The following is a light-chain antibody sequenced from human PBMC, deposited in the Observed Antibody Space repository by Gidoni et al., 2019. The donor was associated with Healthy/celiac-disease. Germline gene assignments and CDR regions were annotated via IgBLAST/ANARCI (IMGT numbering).Light chain of an antibody. J-gene: IGKJ1*01. CDR2: WAS. CDR1: QSVLYSTNNKNY. CDR3: QQYYSTPPT. Sequence: ENVMTQTPYSLAVSLGERATINCKSSQSVLYSTNNKNYLAWYQQKPGQPPKLLIYWASTRESGVPDRFSGSGSGTDFTLTISSLQAEDVAVYYCQQYYSTPPTFXQXTKVEIK. V-gene: IGKV4-1*01.